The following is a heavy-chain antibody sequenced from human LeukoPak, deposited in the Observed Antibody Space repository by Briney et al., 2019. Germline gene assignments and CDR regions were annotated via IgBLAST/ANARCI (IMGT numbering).Heavy chain of an antibody. J-gene: IGHJ3*02. CDR1: GGSISSGGFY. D-gene: IGHD3-10*01. CDR2: IYTSGST. Sequence: SQTLSLTCTVSGGSISSGGFYWNWIRQPAGKALEWIGRIYTSGSTDYNPSLKSRVTISVDTSKNQFSLKLSSVTAADTAVYYCARGGHYSDAFDIWGQGTMVTVSS. CDR3: ARGGHYSDAFDI. V-gene: IGHV4-61*02.